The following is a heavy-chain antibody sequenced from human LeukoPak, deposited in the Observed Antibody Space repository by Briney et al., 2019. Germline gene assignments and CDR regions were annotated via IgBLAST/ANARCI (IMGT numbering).Heavy chain of an antibody. V-gene: IGHV4-59*08. D-gene: IGHD2-2*01. CDR3: ARSGWGQLPSLLHFDY. CDR1: GGSISSYY. Sequence: ASETLSLTCTVSGGSISSYYWSWIRQPPGKGLEWIGYIYYSGSTNYNPSLKSRVTISVDTSKNQFSLKLSSVTAADTAVYYCARSGWGQLPSLLHFDYWGQGTLVTVSS. J-gene: IGHJ4*02. CDR2: IYYSGST.